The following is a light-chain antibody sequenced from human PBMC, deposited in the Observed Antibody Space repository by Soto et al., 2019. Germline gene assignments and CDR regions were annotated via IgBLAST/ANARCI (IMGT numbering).Light chain of an antibody. Sequence: EIVLTHSPGTLSLSPGERATLSCRASHSVSSSYLAWYQQKPGQAPRLLIYGASSRATGIPDRFSGSGSGTDFTLTISRLEPEDFAVYYCQQYGSPLTFGGGTKVDIK. CDR3: QQYGSPLT. V-gene: IGKV3-20*01. CDR1: HSVSSSY. CDR2: GAS. J-gene: IGKJ4*01.